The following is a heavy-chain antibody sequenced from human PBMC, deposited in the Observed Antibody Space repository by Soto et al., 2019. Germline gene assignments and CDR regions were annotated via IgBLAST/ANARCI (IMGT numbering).Heavy chain of an antibody. J-gene: IGHJ3*01. CDR1: EFILREYA. CDR2: IGVDGYKP. V-gene: IGHV3-23*01. D-gene: IGHD3-10*01. Sequence: PGGALGPAGVASEFILREYAMRGARQAPGKGPEWVSVIGVDGYKPAYADSVKARFSVSRDNSENMLYLQMDSLRVTATAVYYCAKDSFIPNGIYNPFDVWGQGTMVTVSS. CDR3: AKDSFIPNGIYNPFDV.